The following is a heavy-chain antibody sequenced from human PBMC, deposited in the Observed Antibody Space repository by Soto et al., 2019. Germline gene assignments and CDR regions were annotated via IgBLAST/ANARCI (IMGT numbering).Heavy chain of an antibody. V-gene: IGHV3-64*01. CDR1: GFSFSNYS. J-gene: IGHJ3*02. Sequence: GGSLRLSCAASGFSFSNYSMHWVRQAPGKGLEYVSAISSNGGTTYYANSVKGRFTISRDNSKNTLYLQMGSLRAEDMAVYYCASDAFDIWGQGTMVTVSS. CDR3: ASDAFDI. CDR2: ISSNGGTT.